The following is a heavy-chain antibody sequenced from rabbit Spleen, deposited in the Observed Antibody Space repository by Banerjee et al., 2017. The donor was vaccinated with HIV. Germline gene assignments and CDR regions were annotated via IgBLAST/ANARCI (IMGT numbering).Heavy chain of an antibody. J-gene: IGHJ4*01. CDR3: ARGSAAMTLVITGFYLNL. V-gene: IGHV1S40*01. Sequence: QSLEESGGDLVKPGASLTLTCTASGVSLSSRSYMCWVRQDPGKGLEYIACIYADNTGSTVYASWARGRFTISKTSSTTVTLEMTGLPAADTATYFCARGSAAMTLVITGFYLNLWGQGTLVTVS. D-gene: IGHD2-1*01. CDR2: IYADNTGST. CDR1: GVSLSSRSY.